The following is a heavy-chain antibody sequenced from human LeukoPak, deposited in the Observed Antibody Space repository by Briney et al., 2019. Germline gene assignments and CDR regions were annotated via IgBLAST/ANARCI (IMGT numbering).Heavy chain of an antibody. Sequence: ASVKLSCKASGYTFSTYGVTWVRQSPGQGLEWMGWISAHTGHTSYAQKLQDRITMTTDTSTSTAYMELRSLRSDDTAVYFCARGSGYSYGPRDYWGQGTLVTVSS. CDR1: GYTFSTYG. CDR3: ARGSGYSYGPRDY. D-gene: IGHD5-18*01. CDR2: ISAHTGHT. V-gene: IGHV1-18*01. J-gene: IGHJ4*02.